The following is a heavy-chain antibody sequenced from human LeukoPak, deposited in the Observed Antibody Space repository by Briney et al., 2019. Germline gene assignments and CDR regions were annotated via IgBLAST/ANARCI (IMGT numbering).Heavy chain of an antibody. J-gene: IGHJ4*02. V-gene: IGHV1-69*05. Sequence: SVKVSCKASGRTFSSYAISWVRQAPGQGLEWMGGIIPIFGTANYAQKFQGRVTITTDESTSTAYMELSSLRSEDTAVYYCARDGGRDIVVVPAASGYFDYWGQGTLVTVSS. CDR1: GRTFSSYA. D-gene: IGHD2-2*01. CDR2: IIPIFGTA. CDR3: ARDGGRDIVVVPAASGYFDY.